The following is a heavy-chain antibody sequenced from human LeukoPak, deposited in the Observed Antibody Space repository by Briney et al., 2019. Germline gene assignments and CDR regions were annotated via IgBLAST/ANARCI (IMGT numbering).Heavy chain of an antibody. Sequence: PSETLSLTCAVSGYSISSGYYWGWIRQPPGQGLEWIGSIYHSGSTYYNPSLKSRVTISVDTSKNQFSLKLSSVTAADTAVYHCARTRREYQLLSFDYWGQGTLVTVSS. CDR1: GYSISSGYY. V-gene: IGHV4-38-2*01. D-gene: IGHD2-2*01. CDR3: ARTRREYQLLSFDY. CDR2: IYHSGST. J-gene: IGHJ4*02.